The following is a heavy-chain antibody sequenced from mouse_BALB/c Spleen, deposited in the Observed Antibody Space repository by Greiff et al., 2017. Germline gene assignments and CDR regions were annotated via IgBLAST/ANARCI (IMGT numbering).Heavy chain of an antibody. CDR3: AREAGYFDV. V-gene: IGHV2-9*02. CDR2: IWAGGST. Sequence: VQLQQSGPGLVAPSQSLSLTCTVSGFSLTSYGVHWVRQPPGKGLEWLGVIWAGGSTNYNSALMSRLSISKDNSKSQVFLKMNSLKTDDTAMYYCAREAGYFDVWGAGTTVTVSS. CDR1: GFSLTSYG. J-gene: IGHJ1*01.